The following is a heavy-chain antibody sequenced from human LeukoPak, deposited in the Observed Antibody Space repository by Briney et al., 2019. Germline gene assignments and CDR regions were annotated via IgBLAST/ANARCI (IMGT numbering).Heavy chain of an antibody. Sequence: GGSLRLSCAASGFTFDDYGLSWVRQAPGKGLEWVSARSGDNTGYADSVKGRFTISRDSAKNSVHLQMNSLRPEDTALYFCARGWRGDPGPYYFDYWGQGTLVT. D-gene: IGHD3-3*01. CDR1: GFTFDDYG. J-gene: IGHJ4*02. CDR2: RSGDNT. CDR3: ARGWRGDPGPYYFDY. V-gene: IGHV3-20*04.